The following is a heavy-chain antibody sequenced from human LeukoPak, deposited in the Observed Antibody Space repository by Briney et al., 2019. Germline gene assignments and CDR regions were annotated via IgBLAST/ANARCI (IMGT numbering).Heavy chain of an antibody. J-gene: IGHJ6*03. CDR3: AKDRGHCTNGVCHNYYYMDV. CDR2: ISGSGDRR. D-gene: IGHD2-8*01. V-gene: IGHV3-23*01. Sequence: GGSLRLSCAASGFAFSSYAMRWVRQAPGKGLEWVSSISGSGDRRDSADSVKGRFTISRDNSKNTLYLEMYSLRAEDTAVYYCAKDRGHCTNGVCHNYYYMDVWGKGTTVTVSS. CDR1: GFAFSSYA.